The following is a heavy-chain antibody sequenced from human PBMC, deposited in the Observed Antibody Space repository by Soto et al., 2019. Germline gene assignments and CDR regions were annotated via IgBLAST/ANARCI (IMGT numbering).Heavy chain of an antibody. V-gene: IGHV3-48*01. CDR2: ISDSGSHM. CDR1: GFTSGGFG. CDR3: APQGVGATGYLY. D-gene: IGHD1-26*01. Sequence: EVQLVESGGGLVQPGGSLRLSYVVSGFTSGGFGMNWVRQAPGKGLEWVSYISDSGSHMYYADSVKGRFTISRDSAKNSLYLRMNSLRVEDTAVYYCAPQGVGATGYLYWGQGTLVTVSS. J-gene: IGHJ4*02.